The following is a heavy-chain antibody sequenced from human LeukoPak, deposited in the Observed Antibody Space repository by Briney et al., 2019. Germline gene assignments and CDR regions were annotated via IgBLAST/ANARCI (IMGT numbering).Heavy chain of an antibody. CDR2: ISSSSSYI. Sequence: PGGSLRLSCAASGFTFSSYSMNWVRQAPGKGLEWVSSISSSSSYIYYADSVKGRFTISRDNAKNSLYLQMNSLRAEDTAVYYCVRDSGKHSSSFVYWGQGTLVTVSS. J-gene: IGHJ4*02. D-gene: IGHD6-13*01. CDR3: VRDSGKHSSSFVY. CDR1: GFTFSSYS. V-gene: IGHV3-21*01.